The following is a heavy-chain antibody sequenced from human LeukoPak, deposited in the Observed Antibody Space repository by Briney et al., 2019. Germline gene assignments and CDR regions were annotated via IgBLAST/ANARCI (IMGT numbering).Heavy chain of an antibody. CDR2: INWNGGST. CDR1: GCKFVDYG. D-gene: IGHD6-13*01. V-gene: IGHV3-20*04. Sequence: PRRSLRQSGAASGCKFVDYGMSWVIKATGKGLEWVSGINWNGGSTGYADSVKGRFTISRDNAKNSLYLQMNSLRAEDTALYYCARAMSIRSSWYYYYYYMDVWGKGTTVTVSS. CDR3: ARAMSIRSSWYYYYYYMDV. J-gene: IGHJ6*03.